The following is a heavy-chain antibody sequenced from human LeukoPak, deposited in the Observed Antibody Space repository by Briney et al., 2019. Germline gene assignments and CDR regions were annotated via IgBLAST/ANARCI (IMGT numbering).Heavy chain of an antibody. V-gene: IGHV1-18*01. CDR3: ARDPWSNSDWYRGLDL. D-gene: IGHD6-19*01. J-gene: IGHJ5*02. CDR1: IYTFINPV. CDR2: ISAYNGNT. Sequence: ASVKVSCKSSIYTFINPVCIRVLPAPGQGLEWMGWISAYNGNTNYAQKLQGRVTMTIDTSTSTAYRELRSLRSDDTAVYYCARDPWSNSDWYRGLDLWGKGTLVTVSS.